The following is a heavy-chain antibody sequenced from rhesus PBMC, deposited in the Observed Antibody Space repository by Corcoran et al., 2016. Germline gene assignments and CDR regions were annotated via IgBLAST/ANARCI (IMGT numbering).Heavy chain of an antibody. J-gene: IGHJ4*01. Sequence: QVQLQESGPGLVKPSETLSLICDVSGFSIGSGYGWTWIRQTPGKGLEWSGYIGATIPAPIYYPSFKRRVTISKDPSKTQFSLRLTSVTAADTAVYFCARDRYWGSSGDYWGQGLLVTVSS. V-gene: IGHV4-127*01. CDR3: ARDRYWGSSGDY. D-gene: IGHD5-42*01. CDR2: IGATIPAP. CDR1: GFSIGSGYG.